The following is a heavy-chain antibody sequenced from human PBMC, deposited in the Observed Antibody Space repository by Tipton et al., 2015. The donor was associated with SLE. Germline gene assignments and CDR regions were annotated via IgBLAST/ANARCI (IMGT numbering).Heavy chain of an antibody. J-gene: IGHJ4*02. Sequence: SLRLSCAASGFTFSPHAMGWVRQAPGRGLEWVSGISESGDRTYDADSVKGRFTISRDNSKGMLYLQMNSLRAEDTAVYYCARGGIAPGEYWGQGTLVTVSS. CDR1: GFTFSPHA. CDR2: ISESGDRT. CDR3: ARGGIAPGEY. D-gene: IGHD7-27*01. V-gene: IGHV3-23*01.